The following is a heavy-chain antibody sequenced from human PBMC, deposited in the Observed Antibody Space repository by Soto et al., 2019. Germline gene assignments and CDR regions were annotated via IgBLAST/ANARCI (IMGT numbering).Heavy chain of an antibody. CDR1: GGSINSGGYC. V-gene: IGHV4-31*03. CDR2: ISYGGST. Sequence: QVQLQESGPGLVKPSQTLSLTCTVSGGSINSGGYCWSWIRQHPGKGLDWIGGISYGGSTSYNPSLKSRVTISVDTSKNQFSLKLTSVTSADTAVYSCARGILVWGQGALITVSS. D-gene: IGHD5-18*01. CDR3: ARGILV. J-gene: IGHJ4*02.